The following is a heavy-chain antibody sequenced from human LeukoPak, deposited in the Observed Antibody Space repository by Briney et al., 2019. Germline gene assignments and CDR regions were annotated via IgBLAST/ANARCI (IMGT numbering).Heavy chain of an antibody. CDR3: ARGHMVPVMDV. D-gene: IGHD3-10*01. CDR1: VATFRSYA. J-gene: IGHJ6*02. V-gene: IGHV1-69*01. CDR2: IIPIFGTA. Sequence: GSSVKVSCKASVATFRSYALSWGRQAPGQGLEWMGGIIPIFGTANYAQKFQGRVTITADESTSTAYMELSSLRSEDTAVYYCARGHMVPVMDVLGQGTTVTVSS.